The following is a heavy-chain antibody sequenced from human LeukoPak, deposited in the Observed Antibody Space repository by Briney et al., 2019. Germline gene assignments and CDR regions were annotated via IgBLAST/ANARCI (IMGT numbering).Heavy chain of an antibody. D-gene: IGHD3-3*01. V-gene: IGHV3-21*06. CDR2: ISSSNTYI. CDR1: GFTFSSYS. CDR3: ARDFSGQPDY. Sequence: GGSLRLSCAASGFTFSSYSMKWVRQAPGKGLEWVSFISSSNTYIYYADSVKGRFTISRDNAKNSLYLQMNSLRVEDTAVNYCARDFSGQPDYWGQGTLVTVSS. J-gene: IGHJ4*02.